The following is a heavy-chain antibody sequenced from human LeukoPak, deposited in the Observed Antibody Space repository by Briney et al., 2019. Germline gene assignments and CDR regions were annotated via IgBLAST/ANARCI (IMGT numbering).Heavy chain of an antibody. CDR1: GYTFTSYD. J-gene: IGHJ5*02. Sequence: ASVKVSCKASGYTFTSYDINWVRQATGQGLEWMGWMNPNSGNTGYAQKFQGRVTMTRNTSISTAYMELSSLRSEDTAVYYCARGSYACSSTSCYRAWFDPWGQGTLVTVSP. CDR2: MNPNSGNT. D-gene: IGHD2-2*01. V-gene: IGHV1-8*01. CDR3: ARGSYACSSTSCYRAWFDP.